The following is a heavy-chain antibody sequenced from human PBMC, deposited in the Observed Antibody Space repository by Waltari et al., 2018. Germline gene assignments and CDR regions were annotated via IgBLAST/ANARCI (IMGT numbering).Heavy chain of an antibody. CDR2: INPRRRAT. CDR1: GYTFTDYY. Sequence: QVQLVQSGAAVTTPGASVKVSCKASGYTFTDYYMNFVRQAPGQGLAWMGRINPRRRATNDAQKLEGRVIMTRDTPINTAYRELSSLTSDDTAVYYCVGRAPVYYDLWRETYGIDGWGEGTTVTFSS. V-gene: IGHV1-2*06. CDR3: VGRAPVYYDLWRETYGIDG. D-gene: IGHD3-3*01. J-gene: IGHJ6*01.